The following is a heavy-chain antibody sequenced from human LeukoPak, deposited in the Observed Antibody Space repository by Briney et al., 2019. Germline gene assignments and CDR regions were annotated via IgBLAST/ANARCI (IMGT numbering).Heavy chain of an antibody. CDR1: GFTVSSNY. V-gene: IGHV3-53*05. J-gene: IGHJ1*01. CDR2: IYSGGST. Sequence: GGSLRLSCAASGFTVSSNYMSWVRQAPGKGLEWVSVIYSGGSTYYADSVKGRSTISRDNVKNSLYLQMSSLGADDTSLYYCVKDFGSGTRGYFQYWGQGILVTVSS. D-gene: IGHD3-10*01. CDR3: VKDFGSGTRGYFQY.